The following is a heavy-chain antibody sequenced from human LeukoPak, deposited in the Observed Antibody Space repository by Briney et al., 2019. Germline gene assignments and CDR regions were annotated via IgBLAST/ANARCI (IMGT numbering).Heavy chain of an antibody. Sequence: ASVKVSCKASGYTFTSYGISWVRQAPGQGLEWMGWISAYNGNTNYAQKLQGRVTMTTDTSTSTAYMELRSLRSDDTAVYYCARTDTAMVNLSFDYWGQGTLVTVSS. D-gene: IGHD5-18*01. CDR2: ISAYNGNT. CDR3: ARTDTAMVNLSFDY. CDR1: GYTFTSYG. J-gene: IGHJ4*02. V-gene: IGHV1-18*01.